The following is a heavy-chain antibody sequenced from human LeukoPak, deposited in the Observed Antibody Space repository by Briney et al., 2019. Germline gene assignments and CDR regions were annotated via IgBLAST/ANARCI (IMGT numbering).Heavy chain of an antibody. CDR3: ARTTEGGYSYGYFYYYYMDV. J-gene: IGHJ6*03. CDR1: GGSISSSSYY. D-gene: IGHD5-18*01. V-gene: IGHV4-61*01. Sequence: KPSETLSLTCTVSGGSISSSSYYWSWIRQPPGKGLEWIGYIYYSGSTNYKSSLKSRVTISVDTSKNQFSLKLSSVTAADTAVYYCARTTEGGYSYGYFYYYYMDVWGKGTTVTISS. CDR2: IYYSGST.